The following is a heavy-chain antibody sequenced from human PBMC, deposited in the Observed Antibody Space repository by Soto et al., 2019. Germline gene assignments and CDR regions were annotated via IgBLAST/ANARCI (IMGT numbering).Heavy chain of an antibody. CDR2: IYYSGST. CDR3: ARGGRRSPGMDV. CDR1: GGTISSWY. D-gene: IGHD3-16*01. J-gene: IGHJ6*02. V-gene: IGHV4-59*12. Sequence: SETLSLTCTVSGGTISSWYWSWIRQPPGKGLEWIGYIYYSGSTNCNPSLKSRVTISVDTSKNQFSLKLSSVTAADTAVYYCARGGRRSPGMDVWGQGTTVTVS.